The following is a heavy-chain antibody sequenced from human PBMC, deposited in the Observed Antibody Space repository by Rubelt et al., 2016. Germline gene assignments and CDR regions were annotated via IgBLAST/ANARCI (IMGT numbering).Heavy chain of an antibody. D-gene: IGHD3-3*01. J-gene: IGHJ5*02. V-gene: IGHV1-46*01. CDR3: ARSPRYDFEDNWFDP. CDR2: INPSGGST. CDR1: GYTFTSYY. Sequence: QVQLVQSGAEVKKPGASVKVSCKASGYTFTSYYMHWVRQAPGQGLEWMGIINPSGGSTSYAQKFQVRVTMTRDTSTITVYMELSSLRSEDTAVYYCARSPRYDFEDNWFDPWGQGTLVTVSS.